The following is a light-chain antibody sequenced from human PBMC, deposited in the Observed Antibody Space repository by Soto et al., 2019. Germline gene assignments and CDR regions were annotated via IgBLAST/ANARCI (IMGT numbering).Light chain of an antibody. CDR3: RQSNNHPIS. J-gene: IGKJ5*01. Sequence: DNQLTQSPSSISASVGDRVTINCRASQAVNSWLSWFQQKPGMAPKLVIYDVSSLQSGVPSRFSGSGSGTEFTLTISSLQPEDFATYYCRQSNNHPISFGQGTRLEIK. CDR2: DVS. V-gene: IGKV1-12*01. CDR1: QAVNSW.